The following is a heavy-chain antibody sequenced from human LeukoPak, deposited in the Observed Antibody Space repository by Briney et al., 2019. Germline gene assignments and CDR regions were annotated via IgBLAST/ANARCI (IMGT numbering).Heavy chain of an antibody. CDR2: IYYSGST. V-gene: IGHV4-39*07. D-gene: IGHD3-22*01. CDR3: ARASYSYDISGWVPFDY. Sequence: SETLSLTCSVSGGSISSSSYYWGWIRQPPGKGLEWIGSIYYSGSTYYNPSLKSRVTISGDTSENQFSLRLSSVTAADTAVYYCARASYSYDISGWVPFDYWGQGTLVTVSS. CDR1: GGSISSSSYY. J-gene: IGHJ4*02.